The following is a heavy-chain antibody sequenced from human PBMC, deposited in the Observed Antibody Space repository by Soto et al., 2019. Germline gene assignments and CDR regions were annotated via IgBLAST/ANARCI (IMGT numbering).Heavy chain of an antibody. CDR3: AAPRDYSNYGYYYYYGMDV. CDR2: IVVGSGNT. CDR1: GFTFTSSA. J-gene: IGHJ6*02. D-gene: IGHD4-4*01. V-gene: IGHV1-58*01. Sequence: SVKVSCKASGFTFTSSAVQWVRQARGQRLEWIGWIVVGSGNTNYAQKFQERVTITRDMSTSTAYMELSSLRSEDTAVYYCAAPRDYSNYGYYYYYGMDVWGQGTTVTVSS.